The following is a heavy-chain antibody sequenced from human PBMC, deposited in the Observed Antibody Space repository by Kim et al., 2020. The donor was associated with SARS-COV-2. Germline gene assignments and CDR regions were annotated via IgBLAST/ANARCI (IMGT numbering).Heavy chain of an antibody. CDR1: GFTFSSYS. J-gene: IGHJ3*02. CDR3: ARAGRLNCSSTSCYEIDAFDI. Sequence: GGSLRLSCAASGFTFSSYSMNWVRQAPGKGLEWVSSISSSSSYIYYADSVKGRFTISRDNAKNSLYLQMNSLRAEDTAVYYCARAGRLNCSSTSCYEIDAFDIWGQGTMVTVSS. V-gene: IGHV3-21*01. D-gene: IGHD2-2*01. CDR2: ISSSSSYI.